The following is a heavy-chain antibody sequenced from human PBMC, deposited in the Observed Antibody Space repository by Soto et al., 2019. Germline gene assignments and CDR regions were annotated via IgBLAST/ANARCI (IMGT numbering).Heavy chain of an antibody. Sequence: QVQLQESGPGLVKPSQTLSLTCTVSGGSISSGGYYWSWIRQHPGKGLEWIGYIYYSGSTYYNPSLKSRVTISVATSKNQFSLKLSSVTAADTAVYYCARETDYYDSSGYYSAGYFDYWGQGTLVTVSS. V-gene: IGHV4-31*03. D-gene: IGHD3-22*01. J-gene: IGHJ4*02. CDR3: ARETDYYDSSGYYSAGYFDY. CDR2: IYYSGST. CDR1: GGSISSGGYY.